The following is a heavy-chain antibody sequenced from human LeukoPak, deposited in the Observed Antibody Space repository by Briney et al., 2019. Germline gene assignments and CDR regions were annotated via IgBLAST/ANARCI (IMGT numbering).Heavy chain of an antibody. CDR1: GFPLSSYS. V-gene: IGHV3-48*01. J-gene: IGHJ4*02. D-gene: IGHD2-15*01. CDR3: VRVKGSYFDY. Sequence: QSGGSLRLSCAASGFPLSSYSINWVRQAQGKVLEWVSYISSSGSAIYYVDSVKGRFTVSRDNAKNSLFLQMNSPRAEDTAVYYCVRVKGSYFDYWGQGALVTVSS. CDR2: ISSSGSAI.